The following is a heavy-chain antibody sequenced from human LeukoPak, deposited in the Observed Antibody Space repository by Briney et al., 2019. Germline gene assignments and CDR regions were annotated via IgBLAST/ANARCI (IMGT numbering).Heavy chain of an antibody. J-gene: IGHJ3*02. D-gene: IGHD3-16*02. Sequence: ASVRVSCKASGYTFTSYYMHWVRQAPGQGLEWMGIINPSGGSTSYAQKFQGRVTMTRDTSTSTVYMELNSLRAEDTAVYYCARADEYVWGSYRRRNAFDIWGQGTMVTVSS. V-gene: IGHV1-46*01. CDR3: ARADEYVWGSYRRRNAFDI. CDR2: INPSGGST. CDR1: GYTFTSYY.